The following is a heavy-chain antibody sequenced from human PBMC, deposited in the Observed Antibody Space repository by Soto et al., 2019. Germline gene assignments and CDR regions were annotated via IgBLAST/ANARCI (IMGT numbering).Heavy chain of an antibody. V-gene: IGHV3-30-3*01. J-gene: IGHJ6*02. Sequence: GSLRLSCAASEFTFSSYPMYWVRQAPGKGLEWVAVTSFDGSKKYFADSVRGRFTVSRDNSRNTLYLQMNSLRAEDTAVYYCARASGYDLSRYGLDVWGQGTTVTVSS. CDR3: ARASGYDLSRYGLDV. CDR2: TSFDGSKK. D-gene: IGHD5-12*01. CDR1: EFTFSSYP.